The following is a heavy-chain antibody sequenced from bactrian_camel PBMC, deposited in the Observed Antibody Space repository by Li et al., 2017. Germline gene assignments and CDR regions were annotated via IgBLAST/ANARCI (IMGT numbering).Heavy chain of an antibody. V-gene: IGHV3S53*01. D-gene: IGHD1*01. J-gene: IGHJ4*01. Sequence: QVQLVESGGGSVQSGGSLRLSCAASGLSYSWYRMGWFRQAPGTEREGVASIDRSGRTTYSDSVKGRFTISQDNAGNTVYLHMNRLKTEDTAMYYCAAEGHNLDVRAYRYWGQGTQVTVS. CDR3: AAEGHNLDVRAYRY. CDR2: IDRSGRT. CDR1: GLSYSWYR.